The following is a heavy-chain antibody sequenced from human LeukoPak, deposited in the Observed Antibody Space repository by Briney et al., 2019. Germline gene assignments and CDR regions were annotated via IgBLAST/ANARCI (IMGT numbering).Heavy chain of an antibody. CDR2: INHSGST. D-gene: IGHD3-22*01. Sequence: PSEALSVSRVVHGGSFCVYYWSWSRQPPGGGLGWIGEINHSGSTNYNPSLKSRLTISVDTSKNQFSLKLSSVTAADTAVYYCARLFSNYYDSSGTLDYWGQGTLVTVSS. V-gene: IGHV4-34*01. J-gene: IGHJ4*02. CDR1: GGSFCVYY. CDR3: ARLFSNYYDSSGTLDY.